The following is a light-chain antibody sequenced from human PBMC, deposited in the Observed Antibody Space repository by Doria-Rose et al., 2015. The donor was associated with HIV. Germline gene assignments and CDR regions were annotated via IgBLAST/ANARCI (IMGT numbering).Light chain of an antibody. V-gene: IGKV3-20*01. CDR3: HQYGTSWT. CDR1: QSFSSTY. J-gene: IGKJ1*01. Sequence: EIVMTQSPGTLSLSPGERATLSCRASQSFSSTYLAWYQQKPVQAPSLLIYDGSTRATGIPDRFSASGSGTDFTLTINRLEPKDFALYYCHQYGTSWTFGQGTKVEI. CDR2: DGS.